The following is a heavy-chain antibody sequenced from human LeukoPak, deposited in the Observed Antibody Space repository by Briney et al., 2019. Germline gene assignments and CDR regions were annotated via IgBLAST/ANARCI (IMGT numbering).Heavy chain of an antibody. V-gene: IGHV1-2*02. J-gene: IGHJ3*02. CDR2: INPNSGGT. CDR1: GYTFTGYY. Sequence: ASVKVSCKASGYTFTGYYMHWVRQAPGQGLEWMGWINPNSGGTNYAQKFQGRVTMTRDTSISTAYMELSRLRSDDTAVYYCARDSIRYFDWLSPGEDAFDIWGQGTMVTVSS. D-gene: IGHD3-9*01. CDR3: ARDSIRYFDWLSPGEDAFDI.